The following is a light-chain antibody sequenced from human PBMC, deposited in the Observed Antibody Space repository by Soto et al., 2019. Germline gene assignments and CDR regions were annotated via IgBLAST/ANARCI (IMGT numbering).Light chain of an antibody. CDR2: AAS. CDR1: QSISSY. CDR3: QQSYSTPHT. Sequence: DIQMTQSPSSLSASVGDRATITCRASQSISSYLNWYQQKPGKAPKLLIYAASSLQSGVPSRFSGSGSGTDFTPTISSLQPEDFATYYCQQSYSTPHTFGQGTKVDIK. J-gene: IGKJ2*01. V-gene: IGKV1-39*01.